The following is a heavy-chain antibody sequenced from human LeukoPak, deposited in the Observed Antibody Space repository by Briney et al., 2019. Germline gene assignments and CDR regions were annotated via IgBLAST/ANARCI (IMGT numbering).Heavy chain of an antibody. CDR3: SRDTHDDFWSGFSET. J-gene: IGHJ5*02. CDR2: IYSSSSA. D-gene: IGHD3-3*01. Sequence: GGSLRLSCAASGFTVSRSYMNWVRQAPGRGLEWVSVIYSSSSAFYADSVKDRFITSRDNSKNTLFLQMNRLTGEDTAVYYCSRDTHDDFWSGFSETWGQGTMVTVSS. CDR1: GFTVSRSY. V-gene: IGHV3-66*01.